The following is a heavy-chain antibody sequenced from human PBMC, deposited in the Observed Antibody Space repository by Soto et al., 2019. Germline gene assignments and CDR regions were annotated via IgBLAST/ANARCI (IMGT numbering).Heavy chain of an antibody. V-gene: IGHV1-3*01. CDR2: INAGNGNT. J-gene: IGHJ5*02. CDR3: ASVFVVVVPALANWFDP. CDR1: GYTFTSYA. Sequence: ASVKVSCKASGYTFTSYAMHWVRQAPGQRLEWMGWINAGNGNTKYSQKFQGRVTITRDTSASTAYMELSSLRSEDTAVYYCASVFVVVVPALANWFDPWGQGTLVTVSS. D-gene: IGHD2-21*02.